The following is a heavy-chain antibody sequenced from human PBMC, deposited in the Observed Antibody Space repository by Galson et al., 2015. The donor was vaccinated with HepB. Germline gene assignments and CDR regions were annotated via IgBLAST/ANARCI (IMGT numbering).Heavy chain of an antibody. CDR3: ARSGGSIIVLPGAFNYYHFYYMDV. CDR2: IIPIFGTP. CDR1: GGTFSRYA. V-gene: IGHV1-69*13. J-gene: IGHJ6*03. Sequence: SVKVSCKASGGTFSRYAISWVRQAPGQGLEWMGGIIPIFGTPKYGQKFQGRVTITADESTSTAYMELSSLRSEDTAVYYCARSGGSIIVLPGAFNYYHFYYMDVWGKGTTVTVSS. D-gene: IGHD2-2*01.